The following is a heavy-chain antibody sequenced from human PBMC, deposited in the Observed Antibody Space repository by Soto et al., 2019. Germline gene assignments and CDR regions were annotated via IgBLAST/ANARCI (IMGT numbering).Heavy chain of an antibody. CDR2: IYSSGST. V-gene: IGHV4-4*07. CDR1: GGSISSYY. CDR3: ASTGGNSGYYY. D-gene: IGHD3-22*01. J-gene: IGHJ4*02. Sequence: PSETLSLTCTVSGGSISSYYWSWIRQPDGKGLEWIGRIYSSGSTNYNPSLKSRVTMSVDTSKNQFSLKLSSVTAADTAVYYCASTGGNSGYYYWGQGTPVTVSS.